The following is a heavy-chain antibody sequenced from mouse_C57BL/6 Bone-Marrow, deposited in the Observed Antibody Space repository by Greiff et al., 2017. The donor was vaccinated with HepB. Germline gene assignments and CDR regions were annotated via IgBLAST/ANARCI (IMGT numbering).Heavy chain of an antibody. CDR3: ARRTTVVADY. CDR2: ISSGGSYT. D-gene: IGHD1-1*01. CDR1: GFTFSSYG. J-gene: IGHJ2*01. Sequence: EVKVVESGGDLVKPGGSLKLSCAASGFTFSSYGMSWVRQTPDKRLEWVATISSGGSYTYYPDSVKGRFTISRDNAKNTLYLQMSSLKSEDTAMYYCARRTTVVADYWGQGTTLTVSS. V-gene: IGHV5-6*02.